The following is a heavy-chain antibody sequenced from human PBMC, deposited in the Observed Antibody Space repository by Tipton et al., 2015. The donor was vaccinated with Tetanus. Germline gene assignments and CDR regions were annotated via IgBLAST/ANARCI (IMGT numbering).Heavy chain of an antibody. CDR3: ARDVGGHYYFDF. CDR2: INYSGST. J-gene: IGHJ4*02. D-gene: IGHD1-26*01. V-gene: IGHV4-31*03. Sequence: TLSLTCTVSGGSISSGGYYWSWIRQYPGKGLEWIGYINYSGSTYFNPSLKSRVTISADMSENQFSLRLTSVTAADTAVYYCARDVGGHYYFDFWGQGSLVTVSS. CDR1: GGSISSGGYY.